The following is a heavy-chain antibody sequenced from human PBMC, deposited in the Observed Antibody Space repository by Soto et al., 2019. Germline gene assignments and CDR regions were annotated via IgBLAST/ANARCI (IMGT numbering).Heavy chain of an antibody. V-gene: IGHV1-18*04. J-gene: IGHJ4*02. CDR1: GYNLSTYT. Sequence: QVHLVQSGGEVKKPGAAVIVSCKPSGYNLSTYTINWVRQAPGHGLEWIGWISAKNGNTDYPRKFQGRVTVTMDTSTPTSYMEVRNLRSDDTAVYYCASCYFNHLFDFCGPGTIVTVSS. D-gene: IGHD3-10*01. CDR2: ISAKNGNT. CDR3: ASCYFNHLFDF.